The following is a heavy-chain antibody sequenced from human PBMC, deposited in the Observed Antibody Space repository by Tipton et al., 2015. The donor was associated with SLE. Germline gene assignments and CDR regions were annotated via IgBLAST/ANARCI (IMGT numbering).Heavy chain of an antibody. Sequence: SLRLSCAASGFTFSSYAMSWVRQAPGKGLEWVSAISSSAGSTYYADSVQGRFTISRDNAKNSLYLQMNSLRAEDTALYYCARARLLAVAASFDYWGQGTLVTVSS. CDR2: ISSSAGST. CDR1: GFTFSSYA. V-gene: IGHV3-23*01. D-gene: IGHD6-19*01. J-gene: IGHJ4*02. CDR3: ARARLLAVAASFDY.